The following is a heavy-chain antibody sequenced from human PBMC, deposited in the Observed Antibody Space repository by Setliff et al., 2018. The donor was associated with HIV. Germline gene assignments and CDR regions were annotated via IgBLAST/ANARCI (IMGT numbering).Heavy chain of an antibody. Sequence: PSETLSLTCTVSGSLTSYYWSWIRQSPGKGLELIGYVYYSGNTNYNPSLQSRVTISVDASRNQFYLKLSSVTAADTAIYFCARGALSLTMTKLLSFFDSWGQGTQVTVSS. V-gene: IGHV4-59*01. CDR3: ARGALSLTMTKLLSFFDS. CDR2: VYYSGNT. CDR1: GSLTSYY. J-gene: IGHJ4*02. D-gene: IGHD3-22*01.